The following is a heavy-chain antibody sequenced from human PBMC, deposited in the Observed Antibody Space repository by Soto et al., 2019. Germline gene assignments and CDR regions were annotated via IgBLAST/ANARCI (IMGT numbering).Heavy chain of an antibody. CDR3: AKDIISGNPPGGGMDV. CDR2: ISWNSGSI. CDR1: GFTFDDYA. D-gene: IGHD1-26*01. Sequence: PGGSLRLSCAASGFTFDDYAMHWVRQAPGKGLEWVSGISWNSGSIGYADSVKGRFTISRDNAKNSLYLQMNSLRAEDTALYYCAKDIISGNPPGGGMDVWGQGTTVTVSS. V-gene: IGHV3-9*01. J-gene: IGHJ6*02.